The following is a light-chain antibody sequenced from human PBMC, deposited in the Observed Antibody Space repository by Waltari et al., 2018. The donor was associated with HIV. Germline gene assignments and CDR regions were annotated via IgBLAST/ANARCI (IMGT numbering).Light chain of an antibody. V-gene: IGLV6-57*03. CDR2: DDN. CDR3: QSYDSSKGDWV. J-gene: IGLJ3*02. CDR1: SGSIASHY. Sequence: NFMLTQPPSVSESPGKTVTISCTRSSGSIASHYVQWYQQRPGSAPPPVIYDDNQRPPGVPDRFSGSIDSSSNAASLTISGLTTEDEADFYCQSYDSSKGDWVFGGGTKLTVL.